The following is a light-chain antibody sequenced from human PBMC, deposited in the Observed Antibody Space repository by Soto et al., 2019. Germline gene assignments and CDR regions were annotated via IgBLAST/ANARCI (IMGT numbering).Light chain of an antibody. CDR2: GAS. Sequence: EVVLTQSPGTLSLSPGQRATLSCRASQIVTSRYLAWYQQKPGQAPRLLIYGASSRATVIPDRFSGSGSGTDFTLTISRLEPEDLAVYYCQQYGRSPLTFGGGTKVEIK. J-gene: IGKJ4*01. CDR3: QQYGRSPLT. V-gene: IGKV3-20*01. CDR1: QIVTSRY.